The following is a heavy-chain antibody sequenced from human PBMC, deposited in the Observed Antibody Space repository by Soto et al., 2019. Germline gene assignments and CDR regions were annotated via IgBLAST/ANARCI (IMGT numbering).Heavy chain of an antibody. CDR3: TRDAKYYDIMTGYFVNDY. V-gene: IGHV1-18*01. CDR2: IRTDNGST. J-gene: IGHJ4*02. Sequence: QVQLVQSGGEVKKPGASVKVSCKASGYTFSNFGISWVRQAPGQGLEWMGWIRTDNGSTKYAQNLQGRVTMTTDTTTSTAYMELRSLRSADTAVYYCTRDAKYYDIMTGYFVNDYWGQGTLVTVSS. CDR1: GYTFSNFG. D-gene: IGHD3-9*01.